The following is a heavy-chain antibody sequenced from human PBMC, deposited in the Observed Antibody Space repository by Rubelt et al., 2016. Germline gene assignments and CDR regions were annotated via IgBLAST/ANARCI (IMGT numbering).Heavy chain of an antibody. D-gene: IGHD3-10*01. V-gene: IGHV4-59*08. CDR1: GGSISSYY. CDR3: ARLDGSGYLGIGY. J-gene: IGHJ4*02. CDR2: MYYSGST. Sequence: QVQLQESGPGLVKPSETLSLICTVFGGSISSYYWSWMRQPPGRGLEWIGYMYYSGSTNYNPSLKSRVTMSVDTSKSQFSLRLSSVTAAGTAVDYCARLDGSGYLGIGYWSQGTLVTVSS.